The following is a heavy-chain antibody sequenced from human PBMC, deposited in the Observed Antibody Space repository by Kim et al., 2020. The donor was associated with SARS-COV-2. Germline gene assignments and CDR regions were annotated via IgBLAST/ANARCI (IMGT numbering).Heavy chain of an antibody. V-gene: IGHV4-34*01. CDR1: GGSFSGYY. D-gene: IGHD6-19*01. CDR3: ARGLGYSSGWYARTTDAF. CDR2: INHSGST. J-gene: IGHJ3*01. Sequence: SETLSLTCAVYGGSFSGYYWSWIRQPPGKGLEWIGEINHSGSTNYNPSLKSRVTISVDTSKNQFSLKLSSVTAADTAVYYCARGLGYSSGWYARTTDAF.